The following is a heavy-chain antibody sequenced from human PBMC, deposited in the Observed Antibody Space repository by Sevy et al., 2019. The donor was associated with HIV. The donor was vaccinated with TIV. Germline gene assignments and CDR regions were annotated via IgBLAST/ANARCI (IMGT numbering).Heavy chain of an antibody. V-gene: IGHV3-48*01. J-gene: IGHJ6*02. Sequence: GGSLRLSCVASGFTFSNYNLNWVRQAPGKGLEWVSYISSSSSTRYYVDSVKGRFTISRDNAKNSLYLQMNSLRAEDTAVYYCARGGGYSYKGMDVWGQGTTVTVSS. D-gene: IGHD2-21*02. CDR3: ARGGGYSYKGMDV. CDR2: ISSSSSTR. CDR1: GFTFSNYN.